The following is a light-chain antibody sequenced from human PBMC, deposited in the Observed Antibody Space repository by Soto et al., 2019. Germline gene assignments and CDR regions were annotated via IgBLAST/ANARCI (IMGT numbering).Light chain of an antibody. CDR2: QAS. Sequence: DILMTQSPSTLSASVGDRVTITCRASESISSWLAWYQQKPGKAPKLLIYQASSLESGVPSRFSGSGSGTEFSLTISSLQPDDFATYYCQQHKTYSRTFGQGTKVEIK. CDR3: QQHKTYSRT. V-gene: IGKV1-5*03. J-gene: IGKJ1*01. CDR1: ESISSW.